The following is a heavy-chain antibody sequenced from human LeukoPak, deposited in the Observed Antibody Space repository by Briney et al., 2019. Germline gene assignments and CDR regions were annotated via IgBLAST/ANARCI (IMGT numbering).Heavy chain of an antibody. V-gene: IGHV3-48*03. D-gene: IGHD5-18*01. Sequence: GGSLRRSCAASGFTFSNYEMKWVRQAPGKGLEWVSYISSSGSTIYYADSVKGRFTISRDNAKNSLYVQMNSLRAEDRAVSYCAREASGYSYGLDAFDIWGQGTMVTVSS. CDR1: GFTFSNYE. J-gene: IGHJ3*02. CDR3: AREASGYSYGLDAFDI. CDR2: ISSSGSTI.